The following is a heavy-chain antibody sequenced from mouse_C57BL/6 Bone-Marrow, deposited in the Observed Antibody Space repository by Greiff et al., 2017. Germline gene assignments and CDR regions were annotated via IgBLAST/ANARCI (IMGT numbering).Heavy chain of an antibody. CDR1: GYTFTSYW. J-gene: IGHJ1*03. CDR2: ISPNSGST. D-gene: IGHD1-1*01. Sequence: VKLQQPGAELVKPGASVKFSCKASGYTFTSYWMHWVKQRPGQGLEWIGMISPNSGSTNYNEKFKSKATLPVDKSYSTAYMQLSSLTSEDSAVDYCARDITTVVADVWGTGTTVTVSS. V-gene: IGHV1-64*01. CDR3: ARDITTVVADV.